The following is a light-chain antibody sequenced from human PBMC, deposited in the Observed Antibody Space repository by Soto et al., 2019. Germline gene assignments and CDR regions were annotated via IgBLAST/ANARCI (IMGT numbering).Light chain of an antibody. CDR1: NSDVGGYNY. CDR3: SSYAGSNWYV. Sequence: QSVLTQPPSASGSPGQSVTISRTGTNSDVGGYNYVSWYQQYPGKAPKLIIYEVNERPSGVPDRFSGSKSGNTASLTVSGLQTADEADYYCSSYAGSNWYVFGTGTKVTVL. J-gene: IGLJ1*01. CDR2: EVN. V-gene: IGLV2-8*01.